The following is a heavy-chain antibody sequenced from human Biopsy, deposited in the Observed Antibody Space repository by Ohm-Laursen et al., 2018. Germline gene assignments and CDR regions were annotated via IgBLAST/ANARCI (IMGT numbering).Heavy chain of an antibody. J-gene: IGHJ6*02. D-gene: IGHD3-22*01. CDR1: GDSFNGYY. CDR3: VRGVDYYDPYHYYALDV. Sequence: GTLSLTCAVSGDSFNGYYWSWIRQPPGKGLEWIGDINHTGRTNYNPSLKSRVTISVDTSKNQFSLKVRSVTAADTAVYYCVRGVDYYDPYHYYALDVWGQGTTVTVSS. V-gene: IGHV4-34*01. CDR2: INHTGRT.